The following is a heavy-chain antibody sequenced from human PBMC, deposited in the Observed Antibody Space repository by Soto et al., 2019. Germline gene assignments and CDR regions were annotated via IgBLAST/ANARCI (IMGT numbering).Heavy chain of an antibody. CDR3: ARSLIGYDSSGYYYDSATFDY. D-gene: IGHD3-22*01. V-gene: IGHV4-59*12. CDR2: IYYSGST. CDR1: GGSISSYY. J-gene: IGHJ4*02. Sequence: SETLSLTCTVSGGSISSYYWSWIRQPPGKGLEWIGYIYYSGSTYYNPSLKSRVTISVDTSKNQFSLKLSSVTAADTAVYYCARSLIGYDSSGYYYDSATFDYWGQGTLVTVSS.